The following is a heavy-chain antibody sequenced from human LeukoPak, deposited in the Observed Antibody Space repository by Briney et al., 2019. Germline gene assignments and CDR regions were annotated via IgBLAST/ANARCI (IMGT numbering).Heavy chain of an antibody. D-gene: IGHD6-13*01. V-gene: IGHV5-10-1*01. Sequence: GESREISCKGSGYSFTSYWISWVPQMPGKGLEWMGRIDPSDSYTNYSPSFQGHVTISADKSISTAYLQWSSLKASDTAMYYCARHGPIVTQQLVSANEDYWGQGALVADSS. CDR1: GYSFTSYW. J-gene: IGHJ4*02. CDR2: IDPSDSYT. CDR3: ARHGPIVTQQLVSANEDY.